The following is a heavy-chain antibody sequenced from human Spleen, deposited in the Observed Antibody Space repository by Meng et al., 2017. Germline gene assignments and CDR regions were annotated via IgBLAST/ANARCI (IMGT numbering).Heavy chain of an antibody. Sequence: GESLKISCAASGFTFSSYGMHWVRQAPGKGLEWVAVIWYDGSNKYYADSVKGRFTISRDNSKNTLYVQMNNLRAEDTAVYYCARGQGWSYYAMDVWGQGTTVTVSS. CDR2: IWYDGSNK. V-gene: IGHV3-33*01. D-gene: IGHD2-15*01. CDR3: ARGQGWSYYAMDV. CDR1: GFTFSSYG. J-gene: IGHJ6*02.